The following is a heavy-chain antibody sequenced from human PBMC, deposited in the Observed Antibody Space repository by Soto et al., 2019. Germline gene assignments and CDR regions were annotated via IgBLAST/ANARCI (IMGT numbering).Heavy chain of an antibody. CDR1: GVSIISYY. CDR2: IYYSGST. J-gene: IGHJ4*02. CDR3: AIRYGGNFDY. V-gene: IGHV4-59*01. Sequence: SETLPLTCTVFGVSIISYYWSWSLQPPGKGLEWIGYIYYSGSTSYNPSLKSRVTISVDTSKNQFSLKLSSVTAADTAVYYCAIRYGGNFDYWGQGTLVTVSS. D-gene: IGHD1-26*01.